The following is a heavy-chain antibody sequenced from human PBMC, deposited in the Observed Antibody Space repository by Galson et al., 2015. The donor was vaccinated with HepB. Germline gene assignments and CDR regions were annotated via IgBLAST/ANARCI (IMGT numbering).Heavy chain of an antibody. J-gene: IGHJ6*02. CDR3: ARRYCTSSSCSGVHFYYYGLDV. D-gene: IGHD2-8*01. CDR2: SDTGDAYT. Sequence: QSGAEVKKPGESVRISCQGSGYTFSNYWITWVRQVPGKGLEWLGRSDTGDAYTHHNPSFEGRVTMSVDRSIDTAYLQWSGLRTSDTGIYYCARRYCTSSSCSGVHFYYYGLDVWGQGTTVTVSS. V-gene: IGHV5-10-1*01. CDR1: GYTFSNYW.